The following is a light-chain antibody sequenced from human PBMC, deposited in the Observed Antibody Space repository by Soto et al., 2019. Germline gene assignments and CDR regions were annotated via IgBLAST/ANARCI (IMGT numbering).Light chain of an antibody. CDR3: QQSYSTPRT. V-gene: IGKV1-39*01. J-gene: IGKJ1*01. CDR1: QSIDNF. CDR2: DAS. Sequence: DIQVTQSPSSLSASIGDRVTITCRASQSIDNFLNWYQQKPGKAPRLLIYDASSLYSGVPSRFSGSGAGTDFTLTISSLQPEDFATYYCQQSYSTPRTFGQGTKVDIK.